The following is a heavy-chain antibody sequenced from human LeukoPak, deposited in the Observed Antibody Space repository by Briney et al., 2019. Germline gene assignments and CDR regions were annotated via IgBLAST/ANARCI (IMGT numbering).Heavy chain of an antibody. CDR1: GFTFSRFA. D-gene: IGHD3-3*01. CDR2: VTGDSGTT. J-gene: IGHJ3*01. Sequence: GGSLRLSCVASGFTFSRFAMNWVRQAPGKGLEWVSVVTGDSGTTHYADSVRGRFTISRGNSKNTLYLQMSSLRAEDTAVYFCAKGWSGYFRSPFDLWGRGTLVTVSS. V-gene: IGHV3-23*01. CDR3: AKGWSGYFRSPFDL.